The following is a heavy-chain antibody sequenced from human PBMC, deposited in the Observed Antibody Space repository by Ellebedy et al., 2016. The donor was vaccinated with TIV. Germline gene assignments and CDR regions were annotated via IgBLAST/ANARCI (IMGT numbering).Heavy chain of an antibody. CDR3: ARHLQFETYYYMDV. J-gene: IGHJ6*03. CDR2: FYFSGNT. V-gene: IGHV4-39*01. D-gene: IGHD3-10*01. Sequence: SETLSLXXTVSDGSISSSAYYWGWIRQPPGKGLEWIGSFYFSGNTYSNPSLKSRLTMSVDTSKNQFSLRLTSVTAADTAVYFCARHLQFETYYYMDVWGKGTTVTVSS. CDR1: DGSISSSAYY.